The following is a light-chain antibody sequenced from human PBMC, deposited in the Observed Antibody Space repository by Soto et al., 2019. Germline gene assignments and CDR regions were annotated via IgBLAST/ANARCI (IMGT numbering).Light chain of an antibody. V-gene: IGLV2-14*01. CDR3: SSYTSSSTLMV. Sequence: QSALTQPASVSGSPGQSITIYCTGTSSDVGGYNYVSWYQQHPGKAPKLMIYDVSNRPSGVSNRFSGSKSGNTASLTISGLQAEDEADYYCSSYTSSSTLMVFGVGTKLTVL. CDR1: SSDVGGYNY. J-gene: IGLJ2*01. CDR2: DVS.